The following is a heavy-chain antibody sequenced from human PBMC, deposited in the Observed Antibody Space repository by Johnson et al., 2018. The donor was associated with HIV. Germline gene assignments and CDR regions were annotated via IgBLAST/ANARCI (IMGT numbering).Heavy chain of an antibody. CDR1: GFTFSSYW. D-gene: IGHD2-21*01. V-gene: IGHV3-7*01. Sequence: MQLVESGGGLVQPGGSLRLSCAASGFTFSSYWMSWVRQAPGKGLEWVANIKQDGSEKYYVDSVKGRFTISRDNAKNSLYLQMNSLRAEDTAVYYCARVPEGDDDAFDIWGKGTMVTVSS. J-gene: IGHJ3*02. CDR2: IKQDGSEK. CDR3: ARVPEGDDDAFDI.